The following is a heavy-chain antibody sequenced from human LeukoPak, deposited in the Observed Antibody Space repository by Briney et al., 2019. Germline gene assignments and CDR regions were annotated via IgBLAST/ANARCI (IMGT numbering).Heavy chain of an antibody. J-gene: IGHJ4*02. D-gene: IGHD1-26*01. Sequence: GGALRLPCAASGFTFSSYAMSWVRQAPGKGLEWVSAIRDSGSSTHYADSVKGRFTTSRDNSKNTLFLQMNSLRAEDTAIYYCAKYGPQDSGSSHFDYWGQGALVTVST. CDR3: AKYGPQDSGSSHFDY. CDR1: GFTFSSYA. CDR2: IRDSGSST. V-gene: IGHV3-23*01.